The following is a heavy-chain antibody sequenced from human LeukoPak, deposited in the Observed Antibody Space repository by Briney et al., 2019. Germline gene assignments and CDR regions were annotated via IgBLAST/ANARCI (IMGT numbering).Heavy chain of an antibody. D-gene: IGHD1-7*01. V-gene: IGHV3-30-3*01. CDR2: ISYDGSNK. CDR1: GFTFSSYA. CDR3: ARTLGNWNYVGFDY. Sequence: PGGSLRLSCAASGFTFSSYAMHWVRQAPGKGLEWVAVISYDGSNKYYADSVKGRFTISRDNSKNTLYLQMNSLRAEDTAVYYCARTLGNWNYVGFDYWGQGTLVTVSS. J-gene: IGHJ4*02.